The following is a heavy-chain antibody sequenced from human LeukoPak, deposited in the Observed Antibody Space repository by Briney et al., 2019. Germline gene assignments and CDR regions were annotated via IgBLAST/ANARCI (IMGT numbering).Heavy chain of an antibody. J-gene: IGHJ3*02. CDR2: ISSSSSTI. V-gene: IGHV3-48*01. Sequence: GGSLRLSCAASGFTFSTYSMNWVRQAPGKGLEWVSYISSSSSTIYYADSVKGRFTISRDNAKNSLYLQMNSLRAEDTAVYYCAKDSGVCGGDCQGSFDIWGQGTMVTVSS. D-gene: IGHD2-21*02. CDR3: AKDSGVCGGDCQGSFDI. CDR1: GFTFSTYS.